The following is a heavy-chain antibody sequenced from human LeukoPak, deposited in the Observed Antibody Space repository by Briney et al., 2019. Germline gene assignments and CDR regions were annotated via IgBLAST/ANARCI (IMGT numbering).Heavy chain of an antibody. V-gene: IGHV3-66*02. Sequence: GGSLRLSCAASGSTVSSNYMSWVRQAPGKGLEWVSVIYSGGSTYYADSVKGRFTISRDNSKNTLYLQMNSLRAEDTAVYYCARARPDYDFWSGPSGGYFDYWGQGTLVTVSS. D-gene: IGHD3-3*01. CDR3: ARARPDYDFWSGPSGGYFDY. CDR2: IYSGGST. J-gene: IGHJ4*02. CDR1: GSTVSSNY.